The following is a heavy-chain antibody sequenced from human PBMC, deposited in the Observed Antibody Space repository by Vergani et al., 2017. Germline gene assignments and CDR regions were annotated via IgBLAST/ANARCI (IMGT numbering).Heavy chain of an antibody. Sequence: EVQLLESGGGLVQPGGSLRLSCAASGFTFSNAWMSWVRQAPGKGLEWVGRIKSKTDGGTTDYAAPVKGRFTISRDDSKNTLYLQMNSLKTEDTAVYYCTTPGIVLMVYDDAFDIWGQGTMVTVSS. D-gene: IGHD2-8*01. CDR1: GFTFSNAW. CDR3: TTPGIVLMVYDDAFDI. CDR2: IKSKTDGGTT. V-gene: IGHV3-15*01. J-gene: IGHJ3*02.